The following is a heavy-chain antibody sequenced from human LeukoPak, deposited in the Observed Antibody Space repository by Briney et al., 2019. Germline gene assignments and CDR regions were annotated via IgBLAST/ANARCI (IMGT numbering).Heavy chain of an antibody. D-gene: IGHD5-12*01. Sequence: PSETLSLTCTVSGGSIRSYYWSWIRQPPGKGLEWVGYISYSGSTNYNPSLECRVTISVDTSKNQFSLKLTSVTAADTAVYYCAREGGYASPFDYWGQGTLVTVSS. CDR3: AREGGYASPFDY. V-gene: IGHV4-59*08. CDR1: GGSIRSYY. J-gene: IGHJ4*02. CDR2: ISYSGST.